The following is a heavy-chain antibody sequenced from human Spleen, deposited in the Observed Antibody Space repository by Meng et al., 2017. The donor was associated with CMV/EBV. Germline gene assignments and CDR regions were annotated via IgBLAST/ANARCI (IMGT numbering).Heavy chain of an antibody. CDR1: GYTFTSYG. J-gene: IGHJ4*02. CDR2: INPNSGGT. D-gene: IGHD3-3*01. V-gene: IGHV1-2*02. CDR3: ARELASPYYDFWSGYPVAFDY. Sequence: ASVKVSCKASGYTFTSYGISWVRQAPGQGLEWMGWINPNSGGTNYAQKFQGRVTMTRDTSISTAYMELSRLRSDDTAVYYCARELASPYYDFWSGYPVAFDYWGQGTLVTVSS.